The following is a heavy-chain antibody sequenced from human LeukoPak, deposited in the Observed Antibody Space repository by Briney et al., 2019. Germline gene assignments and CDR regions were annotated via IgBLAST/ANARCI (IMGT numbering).Heavy chain of an antibody. Sequence: PSETLSLTCTVSGGSISSYYWSWIRQPPGKGLEWIGYIYYSGSTNYNPSLKSRVAISVDTSKNQFSLKLSSVTAADTAVYYCARAAREMATTPDFDYWGQGTLVTVFS. J-gene: IGHJ4*02. CDR1: GGSISSYY. V-gene: IGHV4-59*01. D-gene: IGHD5-24*01. CDR3: ARAAREMATTPDFDY. CDR2: IYYSGST.